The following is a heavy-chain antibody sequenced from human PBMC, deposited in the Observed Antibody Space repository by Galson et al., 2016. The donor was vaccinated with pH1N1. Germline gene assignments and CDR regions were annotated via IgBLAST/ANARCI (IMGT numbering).Heavy chain of an antibody. D-gene: IGHD3-3*01. V-gene: IGHV1-69*13. Sequence: SVKVSCKASGGTFSSYAISWVRQALGQGLEWMGKIIPISGTTNYAQRLQGRVTLTADESTDTAYMEVSGLRSEDTAVYYCATNDFWSDRYFYYGMDVWGHGTTVTVSS. J-gene: IGHJ6*02. CDR3: ATNDFWSDRYFYYGMDV. CDR1: GGTFSSYA. CDR2: IIPISGTT.